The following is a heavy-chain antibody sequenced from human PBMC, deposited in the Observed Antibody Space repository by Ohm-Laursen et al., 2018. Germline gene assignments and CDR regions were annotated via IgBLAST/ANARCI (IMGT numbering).Heavy chain of an antibody. CDR3: ARVRAHMDV. CDR1: GFTFNSYS. CDR2: ISSTSTYI. V-gene: IGHV3-21*01. J-gene: IGHJ6*02. Sequence: SLRLSCTASGFTFNSYSMNWVRQAPGKGLEWVSSISSTSTYIYYADSVKGRFTISRDNAKNSLYLQMNSLRAEDTAVYYCARVRAHMDVWGQGTTVTVSS.